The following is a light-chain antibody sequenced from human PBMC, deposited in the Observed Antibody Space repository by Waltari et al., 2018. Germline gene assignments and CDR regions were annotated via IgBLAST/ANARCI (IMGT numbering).Light chain of an antibody. CDR1: QSIGIH. V-gene: IGKV3-20*01. J-gene: IGKJ1*01. Sequence: EIVLTQSPGTLSLSPGERATLSCRASQSIGIHLAWYQQKPGQAPRLLMYHASSRATGIPDRFSGSGSGTDFSLTISRLEPEDFAVYYCQKYESLPATFGQGTKVEIK. CDR3: QKYESLPAT. CDR2: HAS.